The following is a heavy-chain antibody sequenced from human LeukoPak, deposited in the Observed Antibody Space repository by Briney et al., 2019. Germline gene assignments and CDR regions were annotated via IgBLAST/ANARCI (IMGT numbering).Heavy chain of an antibody. J-gene: IGHJ4*02. CDR1: GGSISSNY. Sequence: SETLSLTCTVSGGSISSNYWSWIRQSPGKGLEWIGYISYSGTTNYNPSLKSRVTISVDTSKNHFSLKMTSVTAADTAIYYCARSDYDFWSGCGYWGQGTLVTVSS. CDR2: ISYSGTT. V-gene: IGHV4-59*01. D-gene: IGHD3-3*01. CDR3: ARSDYDFWSGCGY.